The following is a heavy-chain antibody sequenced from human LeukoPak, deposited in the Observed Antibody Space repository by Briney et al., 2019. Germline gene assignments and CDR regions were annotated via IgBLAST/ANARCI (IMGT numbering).Heavy chain of an antibody. CDR2: IRSKAYGGTT. CDR1: GFTFGDYA. V-gene: IGHV3-49*04. CDR3: TRQGDDSSGYYPPEFDP. D-gene: IGHD3-22*01. Sequence: PGGSLRLSCTASGFTFGDYAMSWVRQAPGKGVEWVGFIRSKAYGGTTEYAASVKGRFTISRDDSKSIAYLQMNSLKTEDTAVYYCTRQGDDSSGYYPPEFDPWGQGTLVTVSS. J-gene: IGHJ5*02.